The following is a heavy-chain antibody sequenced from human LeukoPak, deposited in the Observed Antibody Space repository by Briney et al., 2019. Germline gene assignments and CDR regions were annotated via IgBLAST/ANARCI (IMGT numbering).Heavy chain of an antibody. CDR2: IYYSGST. CDR1: GGSISSYY. Sequence: PSETLSLTCTVSGGSISSYYWSWIRQHPGKGLEWIGYIYYSGSTNYNPSLKSRVTISVDTSKNQFSLKLSSVTAADTAVYYCAATLGYCSSTSCYGFRVFDPWGQGTLVTVSS. J-gene: IGHJ5*02. CDR3: AATLGYCSSTSCYGFRVFDP. V-gene: IGHV4-59*06. D-gene: IGHD2-2*01.